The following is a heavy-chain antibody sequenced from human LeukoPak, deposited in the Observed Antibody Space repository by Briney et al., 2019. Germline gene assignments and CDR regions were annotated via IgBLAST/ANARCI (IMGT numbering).Heavy chain of an antibody. CDR2: IYSGGST. J-gene: IGHJ3*02. D-gene: IGHD3-9*01. CDR3: ARAGYYDILTGYYNNAFDI. Sequence: GGSLRLSCAAPGFTVSSNYMSWVRQAPGKGLEWVSVIYSGGSTYYADSVKGRFTISRDNSKNTLYLQMNSLRAEDTAVYYCARAGYYDILTGYYNNAFDIWGQGTMVTVSS. CDR1: GFTVSSNY. V-gene: IGHV3-53*01.